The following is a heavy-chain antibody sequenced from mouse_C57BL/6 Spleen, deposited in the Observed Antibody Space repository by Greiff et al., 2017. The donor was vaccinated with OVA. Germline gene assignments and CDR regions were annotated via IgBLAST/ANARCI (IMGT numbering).Heavy chain of an antibody. CDR2: IFPGSGST. D-gene: IGHD2-4*01. CDR1: GYTFTSHW. CDR3: ARTKGAPYDYDGY. J-gene: IGHJ2*01. V-gene: IGHV1-56*01. Sequence: QVQLQQSGPELVRPGASVKISCKAPGYTFTSHWMQWVRQRPGQGLEWIGEIFPGSGSTYYNEKFKGKATLTVATSSSTAYMQLSNLTSEDSAVYFGARTKGAPYDYDGYWGQGTTLTVSS.